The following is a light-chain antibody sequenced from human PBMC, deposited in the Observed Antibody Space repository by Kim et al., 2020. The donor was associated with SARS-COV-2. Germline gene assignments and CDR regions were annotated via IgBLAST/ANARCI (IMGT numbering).Light chain of an antibody. J-gene: IGLJ2*01. CDR1: TGPVTSTPF. Sequence: GGTVTLTSAVITGPVTSTPFPYWIQQRPGQAPRTLIYDTHNRHSWTPARFSGSLRGGKAALTLWGAQPEDEADYYCLLSFSGARPIFGGGTQLTVL. CDR2: DTH. CDR3: LLSFSGARPI. V-gene: IGLV7-46*01.